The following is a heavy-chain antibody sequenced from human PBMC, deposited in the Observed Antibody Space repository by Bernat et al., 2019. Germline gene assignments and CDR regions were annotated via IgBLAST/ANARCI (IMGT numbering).Heavy chain of an antibody. CDR2: ISSSSSYT. Sequence: QVQLVESGGGLVKPGGSLRLSCAASGFTFSDYYMSWIRQAPGKGLEWVSYISSSSSYTNYADSVKGRFTISRDNAKNSLYLQMNSLRAEDTAVYYCARGTTAMASWDDYWDQGTLVTVSS. J-gene: IGHJ4*02. V-gene: IGHV3-11*05. CDR1: GFTFSDYY. CDR3: ARGTTAMASWDDY. D-gene: IGHD5-18*01.